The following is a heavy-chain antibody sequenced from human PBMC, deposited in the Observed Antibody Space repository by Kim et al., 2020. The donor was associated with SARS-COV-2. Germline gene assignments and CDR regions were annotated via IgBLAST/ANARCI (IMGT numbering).Heavy chain of an antibody. V-gene: IGHV4-59*08. CDR1: GGSISSYY. J-gene: IGHJ5*02. CDR3: ASVPFHRGYWFDP. D-gene: IGHD3-10*01. CDR2: IYYSGST. Sequence: SETLSLTCTVSGGSISSYYWSWIRQPPGKGLEWIGYIYYSGSTNYNPSLKSRVTISVDTSKNQFSLKLSSVTAADTAVYYCASVPFHRGYWFDPWGQGTLVTVSS.